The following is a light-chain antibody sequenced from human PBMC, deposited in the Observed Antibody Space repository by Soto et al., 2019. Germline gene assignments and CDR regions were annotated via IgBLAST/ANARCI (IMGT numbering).Light chain of an antibody. CDR1: QDINNY. V-gene: IGKV1-39*01. CDR3: QQSLTMPIT. J-gene: IGKJ5*01. Sequence: DIQITQSPSSLSSSVLESFTITCRASQDINNYLNWYLQRPGQAPKLLIRSASTLQRGVPSRFSGSGSRTEFTLTIADLQPDDFGTYYCQQSLTMPITFGHGTRLEIK. CDR2: SAS.